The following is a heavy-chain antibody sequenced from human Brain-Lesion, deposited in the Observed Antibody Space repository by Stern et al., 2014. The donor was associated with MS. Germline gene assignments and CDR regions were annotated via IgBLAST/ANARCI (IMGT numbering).Heavy chain of an antibody. CDR2: TSTSGGT. D-gene: IGHD3-10*01. Sequence: QLQLQESGPGLVRPSQTLSLTCTVSGGSITSDRFYWTWLPPAAGTGLEXIVRTSTSGGTTDTPYLGSGVTISMDTSSNHFSLQLSLVTVADTAVYFCASADYSVSGTPFDYWGQGTLVAV. V-gene: IGHV4-61*02. CDR3: ASADYSVSGTPFDY. J-gene: IGHJ4*02. CDR1: GGSITSDRFY.